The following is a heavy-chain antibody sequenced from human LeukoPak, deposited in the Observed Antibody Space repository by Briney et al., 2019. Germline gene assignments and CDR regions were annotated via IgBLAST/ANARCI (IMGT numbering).Heavy chain of an antibody. CDR3: ARSSVEQLTRIGLNH. CDR1: GFIFSRYV. V-gene: IGHV3-30-3*01. Sequence: PGGSLRLSCAASGFIFSRYVVHWVRQAPGKGLEWVAVISYDGRNEDYADSVKGRFTISRDSSKNTLYLQMNGLRSEDTAVYYCARSSVEQLTRIGLNHWGQGTLVTVSS. CDR2: ISYDGRNE. J-gene: IGHJ5*02. D-gene: IGHD6-13*01.